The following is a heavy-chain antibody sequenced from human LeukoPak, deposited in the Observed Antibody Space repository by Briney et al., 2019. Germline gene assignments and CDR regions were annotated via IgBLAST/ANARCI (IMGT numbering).Heavy chain of an antibody. J-gene: IGHJ4*02. Sequence: PGGSLRLSCAASGFTFSSYWMHWVRQAPGKGLVWVSRINSDGSSTSYADSVKGRFTISRDNSKNTLYLQMNSLRAEDTAVYYCARISHYDILTGYDNWGQGTLVTVSS. V-gene: IGHV3-74*01. CDR2: INSDGSST. CDR3: ARISHYDILTGYDN. CDR1: GFTFSSYW. D-gene: IGHD3-9*01.